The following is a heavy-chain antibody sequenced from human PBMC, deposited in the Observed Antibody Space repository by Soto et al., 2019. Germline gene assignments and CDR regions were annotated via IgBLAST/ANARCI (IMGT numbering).Heavy chain of an antibody. CDR2: ISPKSTYR. CDR3: TRGGGGGLFEH. D-gene: IGHD2-21*01. V-gene: IGHV3-11*06. Sequence: GGSLRLSCATSGFPFGDYYMSWIRQAPGKGLEWLSHISPKSTYRNYADSVKGRFTISRDNTKSSLFLQMNSLGVEDTAVYYCTRGGGGGLFEHWGQGVLVTVSS. CDR1: GFPFGDYY. J-gene: IGHJ4*02.